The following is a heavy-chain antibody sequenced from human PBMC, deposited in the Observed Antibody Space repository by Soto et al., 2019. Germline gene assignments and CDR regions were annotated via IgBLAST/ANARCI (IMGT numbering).Heavy chain of an antibody. CDR2: ISWNSGNI. J-gene: IGHJ4*02. Sequence: EVQLVESGGGLVQPGRSLRLSCAASGFTFDDYAMHWVRQAPGKGLEGVSGISWNSGNIAYADSVKGRFTISRDNAKKSLYLQMNSLRAEDTALYYCVKEKGGGFGELCGWGQGTLVTVSS. D-gene: IGHD3-10*01. V-gene: IGHV3-9*01. CDR1: GFTFDDYA. CDR3: VKEKGGGFGELCG.